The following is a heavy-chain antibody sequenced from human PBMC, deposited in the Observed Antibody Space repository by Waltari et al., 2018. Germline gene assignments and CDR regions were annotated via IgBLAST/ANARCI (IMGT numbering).Heavy chain of an antibody. D-gene: IGHD2-15*01. J-gene: IGHJ4*02. V-gene: IGHV4-4*02. Sequence: QLQLQESGPGLVKPSGTLSLTCHVSGDSMSDTYWWNWVRQSPGKGLEWIGQVYRTGKTNYNPSFASRVTVSLDTSTNQFSLKLSSATAADTAVYFCARDRGRGLYLDSWGQGTLVTASP. CDR3: ARDRGRGLYLDS. CDR1: GDSMSDTYW. CDR2: VYRTGKT.